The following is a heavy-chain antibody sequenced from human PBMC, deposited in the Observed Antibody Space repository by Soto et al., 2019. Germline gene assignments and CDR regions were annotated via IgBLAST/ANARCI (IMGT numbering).Heavy chain of an antibody. Sequence: GASVKVSCKASGYTFTSYGISWVRQAPGQGLEWMGWISAYNGNTNYAQKLQGRVTMTTDTSTSTAYMELSSLRSEDTAVYYCARGHVDTAMVNYYYGMDVWGQGTTVTVSS. CDR3: ARGHVDTAMVNYYYGMDV. CDR2: ISAYNGNT. J-gene: IGHJ6*02. CDR1: GYTFTSYG. V-gene: IGHV1-18*01. D-gene: IGHD5-18*01.